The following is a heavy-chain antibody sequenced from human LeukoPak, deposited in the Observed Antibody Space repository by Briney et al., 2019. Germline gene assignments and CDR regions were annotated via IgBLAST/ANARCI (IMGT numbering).Heavy chain of an antibody. J-gene: IGHJ4*02. V-gene: IGHV3-30*01. CDR2: ISYGGSNK. Sequence: GGSLRLSCAAPGFTFSSYAMHWVRQAPGKGLEWVAVISYGGSNKYYADSVKGRFTISRDNSKNTLYLQMNGLRAEDTAVYYCASSPGGYPQLWGQGTLVTVSS. CDR3: ASSPGGYPQL. CDR1: GFTFSSYA. D-gene: IGHD5-12*01.